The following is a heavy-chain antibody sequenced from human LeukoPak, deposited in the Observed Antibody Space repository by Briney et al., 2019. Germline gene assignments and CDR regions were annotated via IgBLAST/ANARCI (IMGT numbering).Heavy chain of an antibody. V-gene: IGHV3-23*01. D-gene: IGHD2-21*02. CDR3: ARETAILRDAFDI. CDR2: ITSGGAP. CDR1: GFTFSNYA. Sequence: GGSLRLSCAASGFTFSNYAVMWVRQAPGQGLEWVSAITSGGAPRYADSVKGRFTISRDNSKNTLYLQMNSLRAEDTAVYYCARETAILRDAFDIWGQGTMVTVSS. J-gene: IGHJ3*02.